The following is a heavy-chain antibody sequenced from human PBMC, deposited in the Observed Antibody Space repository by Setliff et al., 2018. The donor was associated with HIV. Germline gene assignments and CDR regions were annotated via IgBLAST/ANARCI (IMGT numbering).Heavy chain of an antibody. Sequence: GASVKVSCKSSGYTFTSYAINWVRQATGQGLEWMGWMNPNSGNTGYAQKFQGRVSMTRNTSISTAYMELSSLRSEDTAVYYCARVGSYWTQFDYWGQGTLVTVSS. CDR3: ARVGSYWTQFDY. J-gene: IGHJ4*01. CDR1: GYTFTSYA. D-gene: IGHD2-15*01. CDR2: MNPNSGNT. V-gene: IGHV1-8*02.